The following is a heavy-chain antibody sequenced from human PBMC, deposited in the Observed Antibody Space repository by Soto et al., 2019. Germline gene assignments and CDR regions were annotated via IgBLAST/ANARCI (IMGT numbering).Heavy chain of an antibody. CDR3: ARGSNYYDSSGYYLGKYFQH. Sequence: SETLSLTCTVSGGSISSYYWSWIRQPPGKGLEWIGYIYYSGNTNYNPSLKSRVTISVDTSKNQFSLKLSSVTAADTAVYYCARGSNYYDSSGYYLGKYFQHWGQGTLVTVS. D-gene: IGHD3-22*01. CDR2: IYYSGNT. J-gene: IGHJ1*01. V-gene: IGHV4-59*01. CDR1: GGSISSYY.